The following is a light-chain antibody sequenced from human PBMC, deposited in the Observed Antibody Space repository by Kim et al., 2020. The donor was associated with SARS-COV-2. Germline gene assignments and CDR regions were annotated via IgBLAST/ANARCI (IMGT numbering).Light chain of an antibody. CDR2: ATS. CDR1: QSISSY. CDR3: QQTYSTPYT. J-gene: IGKJ2*01. V-gene: IGKV1-39*01. Sequence: SPSVGDTVTITCRASQSISSYLHWYQQKPGKVPKLLIYATSSLQGGVPSRFSGRGSGTDFTLTISSLQPEDFATYYCQQTYSTPYTFDQGTKLEI.